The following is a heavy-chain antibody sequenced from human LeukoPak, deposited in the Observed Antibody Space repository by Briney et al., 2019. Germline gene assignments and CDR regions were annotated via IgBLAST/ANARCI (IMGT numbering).Heavy chain of an antibody. CDR2: IIPILGTA. Sequence: SVKVSCKASGGTFSSYSISWVRQAPGQGLEWMGRIIPILGTANYAQKFQGRVTITADKLTSTAYMVLSSLRSEDTAVYYCARRPYYDSSGTEYFQHWGQGTLVTVSS. CDR3: ARRPYYDSSGTEYFQH. J-gene: IGHJ1*01. D-gene: IGHD3-22*01. V-gene: IGHV1-69*08. CDR1: GGTFSSYS.